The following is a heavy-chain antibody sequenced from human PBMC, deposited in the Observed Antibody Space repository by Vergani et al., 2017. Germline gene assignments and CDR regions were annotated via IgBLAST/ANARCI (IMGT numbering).Heavy chain of an antibody. CDR3: VRXGETASNSDYFDH. CDR1: GFTFSDYW. V-gene: IGHV3-7*01. D-gene: IGHD5-24*01. J-gene: IGHJ4*02. CDR2: IDRDGSER. Sequence: QLVESGGILVQPGGSLGLSCAVSGFTFSDYWMAWVRQGPGKGLEWVANIDRDGSERIYLDSLRGRFTISRDNAKSSLFLQMDSLRVEDTALYYCVRXGETASNSDYFDHWGQGTHVTVSS.